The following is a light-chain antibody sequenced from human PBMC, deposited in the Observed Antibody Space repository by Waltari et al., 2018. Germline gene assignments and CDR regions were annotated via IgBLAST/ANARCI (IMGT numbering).Light chain of an antibody. V-gene: IGKV3-20*01. CDR1: QSVSRSR. Sequence: VLTQSPGTLSLSPGERATLSCMASQSVSRSRIAWYLHRPGQAPRLLIYGASGRATGIPARFSGSGSGTDFSLTISRVEPEDFAVYYCQQFGSSVMYTFGQGTKLEIK. CDR2: GAS. J-gene: IGKJ2*01. CDR3: QQFGSSVMYT.